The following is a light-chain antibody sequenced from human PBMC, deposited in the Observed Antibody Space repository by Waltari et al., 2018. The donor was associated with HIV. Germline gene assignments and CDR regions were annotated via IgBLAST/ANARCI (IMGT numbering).Light chain of an antibody. Sequence: IVMTQFPDSLVVSLGARATINCKSSQSVLYSSNNKNYLAWYQQKPGQPPKLLIYWASTRESGVPDRFSGSGSGTDFTLTISSLQAEDVAVYYCQQYYSTPFTFGGGTKVEIK. CDR1: QSVLYSSNNKNY. J-gene: IGKJ4*01. CDR3: QQYYSTPFT. CDR2: WAS. V-gene: IGKV4-1*01.